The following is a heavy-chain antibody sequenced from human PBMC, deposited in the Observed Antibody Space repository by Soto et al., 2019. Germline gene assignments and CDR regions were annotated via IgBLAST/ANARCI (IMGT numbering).Heavy chain of an antibody. D-gene: IGHD2-2*02. V-gene: IGHV4-34*01. CDR1: GGSFSGYY. Sequence: PSETLSLTCAVYGGSFSGYYWSWIRQPPGKGLEWIGEINHSGSTNYNPSLKSRVTISVDTSKNQFSLKLSSVTAAGTAVYYCARGPIVVVPAAIRTPFDYWGQGTLVTVSS. J-gene: IGHJ4*02. CDR3: ARGPIVVVPAAIRTPFDY. CDR2: INHSGST.